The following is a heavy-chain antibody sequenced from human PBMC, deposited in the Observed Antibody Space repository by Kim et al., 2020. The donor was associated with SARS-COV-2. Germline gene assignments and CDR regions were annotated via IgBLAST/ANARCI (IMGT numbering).Heavy chain of an antibody. D-gene: IGHD1-26*01. Sequence: GGSLRLSCAASGLTLSSYTVNWVRQAPGKGLEWVAGIPRGGTVTYYGDSVKGRFTFSRDNSKNTVYLHMNSLRAEDTALYYCVNDRGQGIGDFGSWGQGTPVTVSS. V-gene: IGHV3-23*01. CDR2: IPRGGTVT. CDR3: VNDRGQGIGDFGS. CDR1: GLTLSSYT. J-gene: IGHJ4*02.